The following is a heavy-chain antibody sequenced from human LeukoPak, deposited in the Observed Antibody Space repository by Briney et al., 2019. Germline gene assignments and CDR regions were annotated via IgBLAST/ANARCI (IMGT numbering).Heavy chain of an antibody. CDR3: VRSYCGGDCYSGKAFDI. D-gene: IGHD2-21*02. CDR1: GGSISSYY. CDR2: IYTSGST. V-gene: IGHV4-4*09. J-gene: IGHJ3*02. Sequence: PSETLSLTCTVSGGSISSYYWSWIRQPPGKGLEWIGYIYTSGSTNYNPSLKSRVTISVDTSKNQFSLKLSSVTAADTAVYYCVRSYCGGDCYSGKAFDIWGQGTMVTVSS.